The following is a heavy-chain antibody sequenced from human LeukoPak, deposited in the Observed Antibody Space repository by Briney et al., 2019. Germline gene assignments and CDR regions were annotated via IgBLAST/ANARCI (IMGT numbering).Heavy chain of an antibody. D-gene: IGHD3-22*01. Sequence: ASVKVSCKASGYTFTSYGISWVRQAPGQGLEWMGWISAYNGNTNYAQKLQGRVTMTTDTSTSTAYMELRSLRSDDTAVYYCARRDSSGYYMEYFDLWGRGTLVTVSS. CDR2: ISAYNGNT. J-gene: IGHJ2*01. CDR3: ARRDSSGYYMEYFDL. V-gene: IGHV1-18*01. CDR1: GYTFTSYG.